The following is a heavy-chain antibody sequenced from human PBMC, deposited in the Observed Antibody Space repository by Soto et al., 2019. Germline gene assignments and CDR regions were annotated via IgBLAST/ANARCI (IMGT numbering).Heavy chain of an antibody. CDR2: INPNSGGT. J-gene: IGHJ4*02. CDR3: ARDARGDEAPMDY. D-gene: IGHD3-10*01. CDR1: GYTFTGYY. Sequence: SVKVSCKASGYTFTGYYMHWVRQAPGQGLEWMGWINPNSGGTNYAQKFQGWVTMTRGTSISTAYMELSRLRSDDTAVYYCARDARGDEAPMDYCGKGTLVTVSS. V-gene: IGHV1-2*04.